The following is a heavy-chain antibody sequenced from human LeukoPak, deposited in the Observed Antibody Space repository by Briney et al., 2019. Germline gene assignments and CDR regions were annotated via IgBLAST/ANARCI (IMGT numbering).Heavy chain of an antibody. D-gene: IGHD3-10*01. CDR3: AREGALLWFGELRIDY. CDR1: GYTFTSYY. J-gene: IGHJ4*02. Sequence: ASVKVSCKASGYTFTSYYMHWVRQAPGQGLEWMGIINPSGGSTSYAQKFQGRVTMTRDMSTSTVYMELSSLRSEDTAVYYCAREGALLWFGELRIDYWGQGTLVTVSS. V-gene: IGHV1-46*01. CDR2: INPSGGST.